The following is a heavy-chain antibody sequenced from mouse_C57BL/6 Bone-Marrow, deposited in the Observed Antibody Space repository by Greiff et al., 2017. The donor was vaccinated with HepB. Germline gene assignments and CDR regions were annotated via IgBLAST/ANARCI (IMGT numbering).Heavy chain of an antibody. V-gene: IGHV1-69*02. J-gene: IGHJ4*01. CDR1: GYTFTSYW. D-gene: IGHD3-2*02. CDR2: IDPSDSYT. CDR3: ARGSSGPLYAMDY. Sequence: QVQLQQPGAELVKPGASVKLSCKASGYTFTSYWMHWVKQRPGRGLEWIGVIDPSDSYTNYNQKFKGKATLTVDTSSSTAYMQLSSLTSEDSAVYYCARGSSGPLYAMDYWGQGTSVTVSS.